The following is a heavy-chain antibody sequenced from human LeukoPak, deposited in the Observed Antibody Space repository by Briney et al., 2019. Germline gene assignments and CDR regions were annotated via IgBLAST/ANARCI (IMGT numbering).Heavy chain of an antibody. Sequence: GESLKISCKGSGYSFTSYWIGWVRQMPGKGLGWMGIIYPGDSDTRYSPSFQGQVTISADKSISTAYLQWSSPKASDTAMYYCARHKATIFGVVIEGDYWGQGTLVTVSS. CDR3: ARHKATIFGVVIEGDY. V-gene: IGHV5-51*01. J-gene: IGHJ4*02. CDR1: GYSFTSYW. D-gene: IGHD3-3*01. CDR2: IYPGDSDT.